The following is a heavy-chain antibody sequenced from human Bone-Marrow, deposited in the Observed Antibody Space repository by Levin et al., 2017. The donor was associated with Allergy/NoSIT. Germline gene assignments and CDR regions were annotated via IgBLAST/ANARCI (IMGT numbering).Heavy chain of an antibody. CDR2: SGTGSDS. D-gene: IGHD6-6*01. V-gene: IGHV3-13*01. J-gene: IGHJ6*02. Sequence: PGESLKISCAASGFIVSTYDIHWVRQVVGKGLEWVAESGTGSDSYYSDSLKGRFTISRENSKNSVYLQMNSLRDGDTAVYFCARDSSRNGMDVWGQGTTVTVSS. CDR3: ARDSSRNGMDV. CDR1: GFIVSTYD.